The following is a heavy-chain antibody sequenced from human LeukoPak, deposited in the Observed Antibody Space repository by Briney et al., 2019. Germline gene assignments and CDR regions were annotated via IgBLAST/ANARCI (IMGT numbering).Heavy chain of an antibody. D-gene: IGHD3-10*01. J-gene: IGHJ4*02. CDR2: IYYSGST. Sequence: SETLSLTCTVSGGSISSSSYYWGWIRQPPGKGLEWIGSIYYSGSTYYNPSLKSRVTISVDTSKNQFSLKLSSVTAADTAVYYCANLVRGVSHPFDYWGQGTLVTVSS. CDR1: GGSISSSSYY. CDR3: ANLVRGVSHPFDY. V-gene: IGHV4-39*07.